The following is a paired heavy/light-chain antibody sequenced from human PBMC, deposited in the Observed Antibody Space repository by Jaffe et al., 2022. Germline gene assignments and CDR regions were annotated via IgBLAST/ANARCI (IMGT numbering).Heavy chain of an antibody. CDR2: ISNKYPRV. CDR1: GFTFSTYE. J-gene: IGHJ2*01. CDR3: TREFWYLNL. V-gene: IGHV3-48*03. Sequence: DVQLVESGGGLAQPGGSLRLSCAASGFTFSTYEFNWVRQAPGKGLEWISYISNKYPRVEYAESVKGRFTISRDNAKNTLYLQMDNLRAEDTAVYYCTREFWYLNLWGRGTLVTVSS.
Light chain of an antibody. Sequence: EILLTQSPATLSLSPGERATLSCRASQSISDSLAWYQQRPGQAPRLLIYGASHRVTGIPDRFSGSGSGTDFTLTISSLEPEDFAVYYCQERNNWPSITFGQGTRLDIK. CDR1: QSISDS. CDR2: GAS. CDR3: QERNNWPSIT. V-gene: IGKV3-11*01. J-gene: IGKJ5*01.